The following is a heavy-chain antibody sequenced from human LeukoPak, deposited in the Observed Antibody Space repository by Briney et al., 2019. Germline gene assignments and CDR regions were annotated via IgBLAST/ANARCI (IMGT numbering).Heavy chain of an antibody. D-gene: IGHD6-13*01. CDR2: VSPKTGDR. CDR3: ARRRVAAGLFDY. J-gene: IGHJ4*02. V-gene: IGHV1-8*01. Sequence: ASVKVSCKASGYSFSNFHINWVRQASGQGLEWIGWVSPKTGDRGYALKFQGRVTMTSDTSETTVCMEVRSLTSEDTAVYYCARRRVAAGLFDYWGQGTLVTVSS. CDR1: GYSFSNFH.